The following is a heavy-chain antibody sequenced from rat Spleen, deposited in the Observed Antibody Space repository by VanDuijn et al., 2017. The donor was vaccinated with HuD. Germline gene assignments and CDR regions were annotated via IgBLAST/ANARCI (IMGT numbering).Heavy chain of an antibody. CDR2: ITNTGGST. V-gene: IGHV5S10*01. J-gene: IGHJ2*01. CDR3: STVSGYNGLYFDY. CDR1: GFTFSASN. Sequence: EVQLVESGGGLVQPGRSLKLSCAASGFTFSASNMAWVRQAPKKGLEWVATITNTGGSTYYPDSVKGRFTISRDNAKSSLYLQMDSLRSEDTATYYCSTVSGYNGLYFDYWGQGVMVTVSS. D-gene: IGHD1-4*01.